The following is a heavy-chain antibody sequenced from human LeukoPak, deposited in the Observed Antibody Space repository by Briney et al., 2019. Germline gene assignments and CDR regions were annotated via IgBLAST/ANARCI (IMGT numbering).Heavy chain of an antibody. V-gene: IGHV3-23*01. D-gene: IGHD2-2*01. CDR1: GFTFNNYA. J-gene: IGHJ6*04. CDR3: AKTLGYCTTTSCVRGGMDV. CDR2: ISGSGGNT. Sequence: GGSLRLSFAASGFTFNNYAMSWVRQAPVKGLEWVSGISGSGGNTYYADSVKGRFTISRDNSKNTLFLQMNSLTADDTAVFYCAKTLGYCTTTSCVRGGMDVWGKGTTVTVSS.